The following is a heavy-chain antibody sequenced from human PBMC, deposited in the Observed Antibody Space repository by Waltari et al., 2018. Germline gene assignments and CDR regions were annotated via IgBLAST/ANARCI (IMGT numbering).Heavy chain of an antibody. CDR3: ALSGIVVVIAPGAFDI. Sequence: QVQLVQSGAEVKKPGASVKVSCKASGYTFTGYYMHWVRQAPGQGLEWMGRINPNSGGTNYAQKFQGRVTMTRDTSISTAYMELSRLRSDDTAVYYCALSGIVVVIAPGAFDIWGQGTMVTVSS. CDR1: GYTFTGYY. J-gene: IGHJ3*02. CDR2: INPNSGGT. V-gene: IGHV1-2*06. D-gene: IGHD2-21*01.